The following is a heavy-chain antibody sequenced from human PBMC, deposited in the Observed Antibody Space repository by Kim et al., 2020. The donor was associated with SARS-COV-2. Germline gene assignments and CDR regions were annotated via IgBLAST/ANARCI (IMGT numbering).Heavy chain of an antibody. D-gene: IGHD3-16*02. J-gene: IGHJ4*02. CDR3: AKIIAGESYFDY. V-gene: IGHV3-23*01. Sequence: YADSVKGRFTISRDNSKNTLYLQMNSLRAEDTAVYYCAKIIAGESYFDYWGQGTLVTVSS.